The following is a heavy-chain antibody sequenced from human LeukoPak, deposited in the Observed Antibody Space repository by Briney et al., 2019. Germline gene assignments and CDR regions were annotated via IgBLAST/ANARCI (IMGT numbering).Heavy chain of an antibody. CDR2: INHSGST. CDR3: ARVYYDSSGYRRYYFDY. J-gene: IGHJ4*02. D-gene: IGHD3-22*01. V-gene: IGHV4-34*01. Sequence: SETLSLICAVYGGSFSGYYWSWIRQPPGRGLEWIGEINHSGSTNYNPSLKSRVTISVDTSKNQFSLKLSSVTAADTAVYYCARVYYDSSGYRRYYFDYWGQGTLVTVSS. CDR1: GGSFSGYY.